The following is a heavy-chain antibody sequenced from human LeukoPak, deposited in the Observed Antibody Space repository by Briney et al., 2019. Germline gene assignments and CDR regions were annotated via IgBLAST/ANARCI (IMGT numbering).Heavy chain of an antibody. CDR3: ARDRYSSSRYAGYYYYYYMDV. V-gene: IGHV3-53*01. CDR2: IYSGGST. D-gene: IGHD6-13*01. CDR1: GFTVSSNH. Sequence: PGGSLRLSCAASGFTVSSNHMSWVRQAPGKGLEWVSFIYSGGSTYYADPVKGRFTIPRDNSKNTLYLQMNSLRAEDTAVYYCARDRYSSSRYAGYYYYYYMDVWGKGTTVTISS. J-gene: IGHJ6*03.